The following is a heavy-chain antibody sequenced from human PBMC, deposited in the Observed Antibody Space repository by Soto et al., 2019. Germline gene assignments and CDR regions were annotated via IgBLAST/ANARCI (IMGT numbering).Heavy chain of an antibody. CDR2: IYYNGRA. Sequence: QVQLQESGPGLVKPSQTLSLTCAVSGASLSSVDYYWSWIRQHPGKGLEWIGYIYYNGRAYYNPSLNSRVTMSSDTSKNQFSLKLSCVTAADTAVYYCARRGAGSGSFDYWGQGALVTVSS. D-gene: IGHD3-10*01. CDR1: GASLSSVDYY. J-gene: IGHJ4*02. CDR3: ARRGAGSGSFDY. V-gene: IGHV4-31*11.